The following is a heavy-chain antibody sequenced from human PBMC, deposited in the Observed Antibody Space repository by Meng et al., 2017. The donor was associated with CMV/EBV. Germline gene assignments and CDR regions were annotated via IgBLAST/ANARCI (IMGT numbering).Heavy chain of an antibody. CDR3: ARKPLLRHWFDP. Sequence: SETLSLTCTVSGGSISSYYWSWIRQPPGKGLEWIGYIYYSGSTNYNPSFKSRVTISVDTSKNQFSLKLSSVTAADTAVYYCARKPLLRHWFDPWGQGTLVTVSS. V-gene: IGHV4-59*01. J-gene: IGHJ5*02. D-gene: IGHD2-8*01. CDR2: IYYSGST. CDR1: GGSISSYY.